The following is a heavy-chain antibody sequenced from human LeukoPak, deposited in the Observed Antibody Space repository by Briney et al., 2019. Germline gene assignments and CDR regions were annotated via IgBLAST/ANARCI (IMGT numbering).Heavy chain of an antibody. CDR3: ARAHYYDFWSGYYTH. CDR2: IKQDGSEK. CDR1: GFTFSSYW. J-gene: IGHJ4*02. Sequence: GGSLRLSCAASGFTFSSYWMSWVRQAPGKGLEWVANIKQDGSEKYYVDSVKGRFTISRDNAKNSLYLQMNSLRAEDTAVYYCARAHYYDFWSGYYTHWGQGTLVTVSP. D-gene: IGHD3-3*01. V-gene: IGHV3-7*01.